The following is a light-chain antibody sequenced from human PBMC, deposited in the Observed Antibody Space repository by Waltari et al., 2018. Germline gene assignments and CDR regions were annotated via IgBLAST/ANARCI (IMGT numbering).Light chain of an antibody. V-gene: IGLV2-23*02. J-gene: IGLJ2*01. CDR2: EVN. Sequence: QSVLTQPASVSGSPGQSITISCTGTSSDVGRHDLVSWYQQHPGKAPQVILYEVNKLSSVVFNRFAGSKFGNTAFLTISGLQSEDEGEYHCSSYAGGGTLVVFGGGTKLTVL. CDR3: SSYAGGGTLVV. CDR1: SSDVGRHDL.